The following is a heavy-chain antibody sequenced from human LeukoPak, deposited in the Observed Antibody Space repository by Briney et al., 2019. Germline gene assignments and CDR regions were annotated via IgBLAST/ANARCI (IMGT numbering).Heavy chain of an antibody. CDR2: LFYSGNM. D-gene: IGHD5/OR15-5a*01. CDR1: GGSIYTGDYY. J-gene: IGHJ4*02. V-gene: IGHV4-39*07. Sequence: PSETLSLTCTVSGGSIYTGDYYWAWIRQPPGEALEWIGSLFYSGNMYYSPSLKSRVTMSVDTFKNQFSLNLSSLTAADTAVYYCARENIVSTRDFDFWGRGAQVTVSS. CDR3: ARENIVSTRDFDF.